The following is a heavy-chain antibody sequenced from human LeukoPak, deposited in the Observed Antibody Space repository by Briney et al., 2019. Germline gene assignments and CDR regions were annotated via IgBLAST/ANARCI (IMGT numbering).Heavy chain of an antibody. D-gene: IGHD2-21*01. Sequence: GGSLKLSCAASGFSFSGSAMHWVRQASGKGLEWVGRIRSKPHNYATAYAASVKGRFTLSRDDSENTVFLQMNSLRTEDTAVYYCTPVVGDVVFTNTYWGQGTLVTVSP. V-gene: IGHV3-73*01. CDR2: IRSKPHNYAT. CDR3: TPVVGDVVFTNTY. J-gene: IGHJ4*02. CDR1: GFSFSGSA.